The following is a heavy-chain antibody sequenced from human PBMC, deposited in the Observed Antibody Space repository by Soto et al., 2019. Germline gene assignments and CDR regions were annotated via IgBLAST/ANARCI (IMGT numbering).Heavy chain of an antibody. D-gene: IGHD6-13*01. V-gene: IGHV2-70*01. CDR2: IDWDDDK. CDR1: GFSLSTSGMC. CDR3: ALMFGGPYSSSWYDAYYYGMDV. Sequence: SGPTLVNPTQTLTLTCTFSGFSLSTSGMCVSWIRQPPGKALEWLALIDWDDDKYYSTSLKTRLTISKDTSKNQVVLTMTNMDPVDTATYYCALMFGGPYSSSWYDAYYYGMDVWGQGTTVTVSS. J-gene: IGHJ6*02.